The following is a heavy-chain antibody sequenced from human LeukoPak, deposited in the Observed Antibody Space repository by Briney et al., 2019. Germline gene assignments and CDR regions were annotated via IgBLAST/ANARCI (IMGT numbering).Heavy chain of an antibody. Sequence: GGSLRLSCAAAGFTFSSCGMHWVRQAPGKGLEWVAVIWYDGSNKYYADSVKGRFTISRDNSKNTLYLQMNSLRAEDTAVYYCARTPPADDAFDIWGQGTMVTVSS. D-gene: IGHD2-2*01. CDR2: IWYDGSNK. CDR1: GFTFSSCG. V-gene: IGHV3-33*01. J-gene: IGHJ3*02. CDR3: ARTPPADDAFDI.